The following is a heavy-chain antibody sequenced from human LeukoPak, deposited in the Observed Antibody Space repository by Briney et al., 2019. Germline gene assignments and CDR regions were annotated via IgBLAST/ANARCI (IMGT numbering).Heavy chain of an antibody. CDR3: ARDTVVVVPAAQRPRDWFDP. D-gene: IGHD2-2*01. J-gene: IGHJ5*02. V-gene: IGHV1-18*04. CDR1: GYTFTSYG. CDR2: ISAYNGNT. Sequence: ASVKVFCKASGYTFTSYGIIWVRRPPGQGLEGRGWISAYNGNTNYAEKLQGRVTMITDTSTRTAYMELRSLRSDDTAVYYCARDTVVVVPAAQRPRDWFDPWGQGTLVTVSS.